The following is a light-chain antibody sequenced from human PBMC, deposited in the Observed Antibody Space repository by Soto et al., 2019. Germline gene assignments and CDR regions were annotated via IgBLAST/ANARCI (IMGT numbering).Light chain of an antibody. Sequence: QAVVTQPPSASGTPGQTVTISCSGSNSNIGSNYVCWYQQIPGTAPKLLIYRNNHRPSGVPDRFSGSKSGTSASLAISGLRSEDEADYYCSTWDDSLPGIVVFGGGTQLTVL. CDR1: NSNIGSNY. CDR3: STWDDSLPGIVV. V-gene: IGLV1-47*01. CDR2: RNN. J-gene: IGLJ2*01.